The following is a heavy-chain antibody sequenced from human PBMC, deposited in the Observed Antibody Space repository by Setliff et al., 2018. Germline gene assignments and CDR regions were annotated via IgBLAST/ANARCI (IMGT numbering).Heavy chain of an antibody. CDR1: GGSISNFY. J-gene: IGHJ4*02. CDR2: ISPGRSI. Sequence: KPSETLSLTCSVSGGSISNFYWSWIRQPPGKGLEWIGSISPGRSINYNPSLRSRVTISGDTSKNQISLNLSSVTAADTAVYYCARHWDFCGGDCPHNSIDYWGQGTLVTVSS. V-gene: IGHV4-59*08. D-gene: IGHD2-21*02. CDR3: ARHWDFCGGDCPHNSIDY.